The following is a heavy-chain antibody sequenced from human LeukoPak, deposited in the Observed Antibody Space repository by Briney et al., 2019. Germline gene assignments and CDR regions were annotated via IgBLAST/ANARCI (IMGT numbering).Heavy chain of an antibody. CDR2: IIPIFGTA. CDR1: GGTFSNYA. Sequence: SVKVSCKAFGGTFSNYAITWVRQAPGQGLEWLGRIIPIFGTANYAQKFQGRVTITTDESTSTDYMELSSLRSEDTAVYYCARGDGYGYNWFDSWGQGTLVTVSS. D-gene: IGHD5-24*01. V-gene: IGHV1-69*05. J-gene: IGHJ5*01. CDR3: ARGDGYGYNWFDS.